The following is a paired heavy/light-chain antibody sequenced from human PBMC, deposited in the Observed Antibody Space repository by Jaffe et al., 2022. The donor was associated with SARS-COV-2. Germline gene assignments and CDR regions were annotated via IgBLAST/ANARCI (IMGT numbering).Heavy chain of an antibody. D-gene: IGHD2-8*01. CDR2: IIPSDGTI. Sequence: QVQLVQSGAEVKKPGASVEVSCKTSGNTLSTYFMHWVRQAPGQGLEWMGIIIPSDGTITYAEKFQGRLTMTRDTSTSTVYMELSSLKSEDTAVYYCTARSFANAADYWGQGTRVTVSS. CDR3: TARSFANAADY. CDR1: GNTLSTYF. J-gene: IGHJ4*02. V-gene: IGHV1-46*01.
Light chain of an antibody. Sequence: EFVLTQSPGTLSLSPGERATLSCRASQSVPYNHLAWYQQRPGQTPRLVIYDVSNRATGIPDRFSGSGSGTDFTLTISRLEPEDFAVYYCQRYGSSHLFGGGTKVEIK. V-gene: IGKV3-20*01. CDR2: DVS. J-gene: IGKJ4*01. CDR3: QRYGSSHL. CDR1: QSVPYNH.